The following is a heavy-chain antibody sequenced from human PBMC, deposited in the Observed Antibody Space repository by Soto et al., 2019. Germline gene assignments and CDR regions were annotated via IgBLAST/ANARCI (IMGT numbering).Heavy chain of an antibody. CDR1: GDSVSRNSAA. V-gene: IGHV6-1*01. D-gene: IGHD3-9*01. Sequence: PSQTLSLTCAISGDSVSRNSAAWNWIRQSPSRGLEWLGRTYYRSKWYNDYAVSVKSRITINPDTSKNQFSLQLNSVTPEDMAVYYCARGKVWDDILTGYYPYYYYYGMDVWGQGTTVSVSS. CDR2: TYYRSKWYN. CDR3: ARGKVWDDILTGYYPYYYYYGMDV. J-gene: IGHJ6*02.